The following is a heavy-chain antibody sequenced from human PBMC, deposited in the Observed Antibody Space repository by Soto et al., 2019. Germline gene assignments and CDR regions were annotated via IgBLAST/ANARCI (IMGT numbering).Heavy chain of an antibody. CDR2: IYYSGST. Sequence: SENLSLTCTVSGGSISSYYWSWIRQPPGKGLEWIGYIYYSGSTNYNPSLKSRVTISVDTSKNQFSLKLSSVTAADTAVYYCSRARQGVVAARDYTDFWGQGTLVTVSS. J-gene: IGHJ4*02. CDR1: GGSISSYY. V-gene: IGHV4-59*01. D-gene: IGHD2-15*01. CDR3: SRARQGVVAARDYTDF.